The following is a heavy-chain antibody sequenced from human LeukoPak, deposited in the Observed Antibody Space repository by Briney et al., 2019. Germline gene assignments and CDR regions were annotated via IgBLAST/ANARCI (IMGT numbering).Heavy chain of an antibody. V-gene: IGHV3-7*01. CDR1: GFTFTDYW. CDR3: ARDGTAAGLYFDL. J-gene: IGHJ4*01. CDR2: IRQDGSEK. Sequence: GGSLRLSCAVSGFTFTDYWMNWVRQAPGKGLEWVASIRQDGSEKTYVDSVKGRFTISRHNTKNSLSLQVNSLRVEDTAVYYCARDGTAAGLYFDLWGQGTLVTVSS. D-gene: IGHD6-13*01.